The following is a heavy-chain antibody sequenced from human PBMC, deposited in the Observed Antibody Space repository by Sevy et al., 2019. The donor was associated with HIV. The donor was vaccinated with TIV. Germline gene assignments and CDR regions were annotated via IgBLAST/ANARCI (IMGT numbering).Heavy chain of an antibody. CDR3: ARVAAPWYLSSGWPPDY. Sequence: ASVKVSCKASGYTFTSYYMHWVRQAPGQGLEWMGIINPSGGSTSYAQKFQGRVTMTRDTSTSTVYMELSSLRAEDTAVYYCARVAAPWYLSSGWPPDYWGQGTLVTVSS. CDR2: INPSGGST. CDR1: GYTFTSYY. D-gene: IGHD6-19*01. J-gene: IGHJ4*02. V-gene: IGHV1-46*01.